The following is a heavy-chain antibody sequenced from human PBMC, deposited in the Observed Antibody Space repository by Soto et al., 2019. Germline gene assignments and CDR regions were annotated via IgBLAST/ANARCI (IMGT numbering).Heavy chain of an antibody. CDR3: ARGYCTDTACPPDY. CDR2: VHPDGITT. V-gene: IGHV3-74*01. Sequence: GGSLRLSCAASGFTFSSYWIHWVRQAPGKGLVWVSRVHPDGITTTYADSVRGRFTISRDNAKNTLYLQMNSLRAEDTAVYYCARGYCTDTACPPDYWGQGTLVTVSS. J-gene: IGHJ4*02. CDR1: GFTFSSYW. D-gene: IGHD2-8*02.